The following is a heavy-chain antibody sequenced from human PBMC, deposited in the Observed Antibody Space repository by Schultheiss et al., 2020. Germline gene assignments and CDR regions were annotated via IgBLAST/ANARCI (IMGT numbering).Heavy chain of an antibody. D-gene: IGHD2-2*01. CDR1: GGSISSYY. J-gene: IGHJ4*02. CDR3: ARGVRRRIVVVPAAPGGFDY. CDR2: IYTSGST. V-gene: IGHV4-4*07. Sequence: SATLSLTCAVSGGSISSYYWSWIRQPAGKGLEWIGRIYTSGSTNYNPSLKSRVTMSVDTSKNQFSLKLSSVTAADTAVYYCARGVRRRIVVVPAAPGGFDYWGQGTLVTVAS.